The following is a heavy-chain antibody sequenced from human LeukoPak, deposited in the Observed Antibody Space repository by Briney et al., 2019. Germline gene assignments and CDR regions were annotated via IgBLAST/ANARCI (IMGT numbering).Heavy chain of an antibody. J-gene: IGHJ3*02. CDR3: AGYAFDI. CDR2: INPSGGST. V-gene: IGHV1-46*01. Sequence: ASVTVSYKASGYTFTRYYMHWVGQAPGQGLEWMGIINPSGGSTSYAQKFQGRVTMTEDTSTDTAYMELSSLRSEDTAVYYCAGYAFDIWGQGTMVTVSS. CDR1: GYTFTRYY.